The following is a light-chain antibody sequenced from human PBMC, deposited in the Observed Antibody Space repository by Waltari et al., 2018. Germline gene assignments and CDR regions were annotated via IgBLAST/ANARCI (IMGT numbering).Light chain of an antibody. CDR3: QQHGTLPAT. Sequence: EIVLTQSPGTAPLSPGERVTPSCRARQTVDSCSLAWYQQKPGQAPTHVIYRASRRATGIPDRFSGSGSGKDFSLTISRLEPEDFAVYYCQQHGTLPATFGQGTKVEIK. V-gene: IGKV3-20*01. CDR1: QTVDSCS. CDR2: RAS. J-gene: IGKJ1*01.